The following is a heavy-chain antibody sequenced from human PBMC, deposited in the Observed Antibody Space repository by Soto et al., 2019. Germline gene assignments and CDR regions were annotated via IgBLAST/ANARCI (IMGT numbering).Heavy chain of an antibody. CDR2: ISYDGSNK. Sequence: VQLVESGGGVVKPVRSLRLSSAASGFPFRSYCMHWVRQAPCKGLEWVAVISYDGSNKYYAASVKGRFTVSRDNSKNTLYLQMDSLRAEDTAVYYCAKAIYCDHSNRQGYWGQGPLVTVSS. V-gene: IGHV3-30*18. J-gene: IGHJ4*02. CDR3: AKAIYCDHSNRQGY. CDR1: GFPFRSYC. D-gene: IGHD4-17*01.